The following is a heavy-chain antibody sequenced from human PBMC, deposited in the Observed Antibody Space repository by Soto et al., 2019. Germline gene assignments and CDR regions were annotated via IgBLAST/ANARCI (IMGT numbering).Heavy chain of an antibody. CDR2: IYYSGST. V-gene: IGHV4-30-4*01. Sequence: SETLSLTCTVSGGSISSGDYYWSWIRQPPGKGLEWIGYIYYSGSTYYNPSLKSRVTISVDTSKNQFSLKLSSVTAADTAVYYCARAPYYDILTGYAPYGMDVWGQGTTVTVSS. CDR1: GGSISSGDYY. CDR3: ARAPYYDILTGYAPYGMDV. D-gene: IGHD3-9*01. J-gene: IGHJ6*02.